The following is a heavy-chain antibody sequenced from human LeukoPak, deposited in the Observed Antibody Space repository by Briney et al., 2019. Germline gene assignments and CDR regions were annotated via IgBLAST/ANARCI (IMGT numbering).Heavy chain of an antibody. CDR2: ISNSGGST. Sequence: GGSLRLSCAASGLTFSSYAMSWVRQAPGKGLEWVSSISNSGGSTCYADSVQGRFTISRDNSKNTLYLQINSLGAEDTAIYYCAKIGAYGDYKYAFDFWGQGTVVTVSS. V-gene: IGHV3-23*01. CDR3: AKIGAYGDYKYAFDF. CDR1: GLTFSSYA. D-gene: IGHD4-17*01. J-gene: IGHJ3*01.